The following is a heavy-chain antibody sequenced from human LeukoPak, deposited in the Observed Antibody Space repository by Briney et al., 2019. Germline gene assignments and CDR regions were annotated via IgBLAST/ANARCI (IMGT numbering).Heavy chain of an antibody. CDR3: ARVYVRGSGPKFDY. CDR1: GGSISSSSYY. Sequence: PSETLSLTCTVSGGSISSSSYYWGWIRQPPGKGLEWIGSIYYSGSTYYNPSLKSRVTISVDTSKNQFSLKLSSVTAADTAVYYCARVYVRGSGPKFDYWGQGTLVTVSS. CDR2: IYYSGST. D-gene: IGHD2-8*01. J-gene: IGHJ4*02. V-gene: IGHV4-39*01.